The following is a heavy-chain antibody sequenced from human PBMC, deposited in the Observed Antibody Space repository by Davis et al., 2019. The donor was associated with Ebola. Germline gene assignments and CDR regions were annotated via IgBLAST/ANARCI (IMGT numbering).Heavy chain of an antibody. Sequence: GGSLRLSCAASGFTFSSYSMNWVRQAPGKGLEWVSYISSSSSTIYYADSVKGRFTISRDNAKNTLYLQMNGLRVEDTAIYYCAKDTSNIWFDIWGQGTNVAVSS. CDR3: AKDTSNIWFDI. J-gene: IGHJ3*02. V-gene: IGHV3-48*01. D-gene: IGHD1-26*01. CDR1: GFTFSSYS. CDR2: ISSSSSTI.